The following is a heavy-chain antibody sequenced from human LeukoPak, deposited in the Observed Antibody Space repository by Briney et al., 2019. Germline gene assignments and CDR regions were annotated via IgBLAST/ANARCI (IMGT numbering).Heavy chain of an antibody. V-gene: IGHV1-69*04. Sequence: GASVKVSCKASGGTFSSYAISWVRQAPGQGLEWMGRIIPILGIANYAQKFQGRVTITADKSTSTAYMELSSLRSEDTAVYYCARALLYCSGGSCYSFDYWGQGTRVTVSS. CDR3: ARALLYCSGGSCYSFDY. CDR1: GGTFSSYA. D-gene: IGHD2-15*01. J-gene: IGHJ4*02. CDR2: IIPILGIA.